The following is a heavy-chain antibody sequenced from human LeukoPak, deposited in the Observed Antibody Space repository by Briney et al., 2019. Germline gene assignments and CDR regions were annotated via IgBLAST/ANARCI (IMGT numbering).Heavy chain of an antibody. J-gene: IGHJ4*02. CDR1: GFTFSSYW. V-gene: IGHV3-74*01. D-gene: IGHD5-24*01. CDR3: TTIRPGY. CDR2: IKDGGTTT. Sequence: SGGSLRLSCAASGFTFSSYWIHWVRQAPGKGLVWVSRIKDGGTTTDYADSVKGRFTISRDDAKNTLYLQMNSLRAEDTAVYYCTTIRPGYWGRGTLVTVSS.